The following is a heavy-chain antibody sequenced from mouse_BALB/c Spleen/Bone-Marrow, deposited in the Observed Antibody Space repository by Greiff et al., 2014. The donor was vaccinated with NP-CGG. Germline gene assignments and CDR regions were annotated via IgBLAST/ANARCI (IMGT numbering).Heavy chain of an antibody. D-gene: IGHD2-4*01. CDR3: ARRVYYDYDGGAWFAC. V-gene: IGHV1S56*01. CDR2: IFPGDGST. J-gene: IGHJ3*01. Sequence: VQLQQSGAELVKPGASVKLSCKASGYTFTSYDINWVRQRPEQGLEWIGWIFPGDGSTKYNEKFKGKATLTTDKSSSTAYMQLSRLTSEDSAVYFCARRVYYDYDGGAWFACWGQGTLVTVSA. CDR1: GYTFTSYD.